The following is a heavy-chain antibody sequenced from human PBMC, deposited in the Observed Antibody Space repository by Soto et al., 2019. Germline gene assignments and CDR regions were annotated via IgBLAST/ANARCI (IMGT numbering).Heavy chain of an antibody. V-gene: IGHV3-7*01. J-gene: IGHJ4*02. Sequence: GGSLRLSCAASGFTFNIYWMSWVRQAPGKGLEWVANIKEDGSETYYVDSVKGRFTISRDNARNSLFLQMNSLRAEDTALYYCARDYEGYWGRGTLVTVSS. CDR1: GFTFNIYW. CDR2: IKEDGSET. CDR3: ARDYEGY. D-gene: IGHD5-12*01.